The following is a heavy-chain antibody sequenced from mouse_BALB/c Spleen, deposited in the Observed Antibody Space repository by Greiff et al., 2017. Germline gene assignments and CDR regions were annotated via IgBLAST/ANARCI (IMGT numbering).Heavy chain of an antibody. Sequence: EVKLVESGPGLVKPSQSLSLTCTVTGYSITSDYAWNWIRQFPGNKLEWMGYISYSGSTSYNPSLKSRISITRDTSKNQFFLQLNSVTTEDTATYYCARREISSYYFDYWGQGTTLTVSS. D-gene: IGHD1-1*01. CDR1: GYSITSDYA. J-gene: IGHJ2*01. CDR3: ARREISSYYFDY. CDR2: ISYSGST. V-gene: IGHV3-2*02.